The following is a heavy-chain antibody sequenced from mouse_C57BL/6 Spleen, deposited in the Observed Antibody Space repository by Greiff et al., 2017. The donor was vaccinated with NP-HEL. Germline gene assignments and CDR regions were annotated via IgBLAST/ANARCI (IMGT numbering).Heavy chain of an antibody. CDR2: FYPGSGSI. V-gene: IGHV1-62-2*01. J-gene: IGHJ3*01. CDR3: ARHEEEDAIYYYGSSPFAY. CDR1: GYTFTEYT. D-gene: IGHD1-1*01. Sequence: QVQLQQSGAELVKPGASVKLSCKASGYTFTEYTIHWVKQRSGQGLEWIGWFYPGSGSIKYNEKFKDKATLTADKSSSTVYMELSRLTSEDSAVYFCARHEEEDAIYYYGSSPFAYWGQGTLVTVSA.